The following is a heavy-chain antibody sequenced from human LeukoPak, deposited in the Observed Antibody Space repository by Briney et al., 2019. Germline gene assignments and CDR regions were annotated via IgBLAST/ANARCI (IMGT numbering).Heavy chain of an antibody. V-gene: IGHV1-69*06. CDR3: ARGREGGYSYGYDAFDI. Sequence: SVKVSCKASGGTFSSYAISWVRQAPGQGLERMGGIIPIFGTANYAQKFQGRVTITADKSTSTAYMELSSLRSEDTAVYYCARGREGGYSYGYDAFDIWGQGTMVTVSS. CDR1: GGTFSSYA. CDR2: IIPIFGTA. J-gene: IGHJ3*02. D-gene: IGHD5-18*01.